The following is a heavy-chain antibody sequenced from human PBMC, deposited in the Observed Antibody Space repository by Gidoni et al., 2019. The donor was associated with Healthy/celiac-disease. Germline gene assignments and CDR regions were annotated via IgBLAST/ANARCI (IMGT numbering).Heavy chain of an antibody. CDR2: INHSGRT. Sequence: QVQLQQWGAGLLKPSETLSLPCAVYGGSFSGYYWSWIRQPPGKGLEWIGEINHSGRTNYNPSLKSRVTISVDTSKNQFSLKLSSVTAADTAVYYCARERPAGQLLKRGVWFDPWGQGTLVTVSS. J-gene: IGHJ5*02. V-gene: IGHV4-34*01. D-gene: IGHD2-2*01. CDR3: ARERPAGQLLKRGVWFDP. CDR1: GGSFSGYY.